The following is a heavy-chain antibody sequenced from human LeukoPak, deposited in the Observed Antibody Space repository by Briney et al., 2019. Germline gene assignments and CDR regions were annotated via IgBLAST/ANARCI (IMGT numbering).Heavy chain of an antibody. D-gene: IGHD3-22*01. CDR3: ARGDSITMIVVVSFFDY. J-gene: IGHJ4*02. CDR2: INPSGGST. V-gene: IGHV1-46*01. Sequence: ASVKVSCKASGYTFTSYYMHWVRQAPGQGLEWMEIINPSGGSTSYAQKFQGRVTMTRDTSTSTVYMELSSLRSEDTAVYYCARGDSITMIVVVSFFDYWGQGTLVTVSS. CDR1: GYTFTSYY.